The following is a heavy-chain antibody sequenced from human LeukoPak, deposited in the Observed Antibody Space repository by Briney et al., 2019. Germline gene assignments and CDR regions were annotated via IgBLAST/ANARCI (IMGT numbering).Heavy chain of an antibody. V-gene: IGHV3-23*01. CDR3: AKDFGFVVTGTVDY. CDR2: ISGSGGST. CDR1: GFTFSSYA. Sequence: GGSLRLSCAPSGFTFSSYAMSWVRPAPGKGLEWVSAISGSGGSTHYADSVKGRYTISRDNSKNTLYLQMNSLRAEDTAVYYCAKDFGFVVTGTVDYWGQGTLVTVSS. J-gene: IGHJ4*02. D-gene: IGHD2-15*01.